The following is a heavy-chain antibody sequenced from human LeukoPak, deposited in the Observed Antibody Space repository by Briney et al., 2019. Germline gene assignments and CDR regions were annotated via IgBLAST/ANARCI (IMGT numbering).Heavy chain of an antibody. CDR3: ARDLGLYDILTGYSLRDAFDI. Sequence: GGSLRLSCAASGFTFSSYGMHWVRQAPGKGPEWVAFIRYDGSNKYYAGSVKGRFTISRDNSKNTLYLQMNSLRAEDTAVYYCARDLGLYDILTGYSLRDAFDIWGQGTMVTVSS. V-gene: IGHV3-30*02. J-gene: IGHJ3*02. CDR1: GFTFSSYG. CDR2: IRYDGSNK. D-gene: IGHD3-9*01.